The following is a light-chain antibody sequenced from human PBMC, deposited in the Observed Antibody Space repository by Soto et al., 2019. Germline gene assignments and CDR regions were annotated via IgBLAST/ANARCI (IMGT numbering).Light chain of an antibody. J-gene: IGLJ2*01. CDR3: QSYDSSLSGVV. V-gene: IGLV1-40*01. Sequence: QSVLTQPPSVSGAAGQGVTISCTGSSSNIGAGYDVHWYQQLPGTAPKLLIYGNSNRPSGVHDRFSGSKSGTSASLAITGLQDEDEADYYCQSYDSSLSGVVFGGGTKLTVL. CDR1: SSNIGAGYD. CDR2: GNS.